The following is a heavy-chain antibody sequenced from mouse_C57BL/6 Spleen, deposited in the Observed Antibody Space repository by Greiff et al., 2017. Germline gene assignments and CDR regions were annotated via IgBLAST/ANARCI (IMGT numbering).Heavy chain of an antibody. CDR1: GFNIKDDY. J-gene: IGHJ1*03. CDR2: IDPESGDT. Sequence: VQLQQSGAELVRPGASVKLSCTASGFNIKDDYMTWVKQRPEQGLAWIGWIDPESGDTEYASKFQGKATLTADTSSNTAYLQLSSLTSEDSAVYDCTSITTVGGTRYWEGGGTGTTVNVSS. D-gene: IGHD1-1*01. CDR3: TSITTVGGTRYWEG. V-gene: IGHV14-4*01.